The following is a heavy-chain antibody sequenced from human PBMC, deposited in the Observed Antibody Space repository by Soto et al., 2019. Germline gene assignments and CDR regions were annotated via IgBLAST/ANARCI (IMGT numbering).Heavy chain of an antibody. CDR1: SGSISSSNW. CDR3: ARSYYYGSGRRKLNWFDP. CDR2: IYHSGST. J-gene: IGHJ5*02. Sequence: QVQLQESGPGLVKPSGTLSLTCAVSSGSISSSNWWSWVRQPPGKGLEWIGEIYHSGSTNYNPSLKSRVTISVDKSKNQFSLKLSSVTAADTAVYYCARSYYYGSGRRKLNWFDPWGQGTLVTVSS. D-gene: IGHD3-10*01. V-gene: IGHV4-4*02.